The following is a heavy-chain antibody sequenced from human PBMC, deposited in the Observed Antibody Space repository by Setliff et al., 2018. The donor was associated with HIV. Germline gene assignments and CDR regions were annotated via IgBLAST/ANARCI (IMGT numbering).Heavy chain of an antibody. D-gene: IGHD1-1*01. V-gene: IGHV4-4*09. J-gene: IGHJ4*02. CDR2: IYSSGNT. CDR1: GGSISGYL. Sequence: SETLSLTCAGEGGSISGYLWSWIRQPPGKRLEWIGYIYSSGNTDYNPSLKTRATISLDTSRKQFSLRLSSVTATDTAFYYCARHPNEEAPRTYKFDSWGQVTPVTVSS. CDR3: ARHPNEEAPRTYKFDS.